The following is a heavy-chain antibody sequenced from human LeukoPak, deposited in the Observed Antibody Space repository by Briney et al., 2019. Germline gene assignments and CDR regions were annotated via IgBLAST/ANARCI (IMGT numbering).Heavy chain of an antibody. Sequence: ASVKVSCKASGYTFTSYAIIWVRQAPGQGLEWMGWISAYNGNTNYAQKLQGRATMTTDTSTSTAYMELRSLRSDDTAVYHCTRGYYDILIDPAAFDIWGQGTMVTVSS. D-gene: IGHD3-9*01. J-gene: IGHJ3*02. CDR2: ISAYNGNT. CDR1: GYTFTSYA. V-gene: IGHV1-18*01. CDR3: TRGYYDILIDPAAFDI.